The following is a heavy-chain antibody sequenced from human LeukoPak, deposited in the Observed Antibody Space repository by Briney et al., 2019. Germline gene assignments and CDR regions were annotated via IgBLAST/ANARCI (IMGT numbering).Heavy chain of an antibody. CDR3: AKDPYGSDGSSGAFDY. V-gene: IGHV3-23*01. CDR1: GFTSSSYA. D-gene: IGHD3-22*01. J-gene: IGHJ4*02. CDR2: VSGSGDRM. Sequence: GGSLRLSCAASGFTSSSYALNWVRQAPGKGLEWVATVSGSGDRMYHADSVKGRFTISRDNSKNTLYLQMNSLRAEDTAVYYCAKDPYGSDGSSGAFDYWGQGTLVTVSS.